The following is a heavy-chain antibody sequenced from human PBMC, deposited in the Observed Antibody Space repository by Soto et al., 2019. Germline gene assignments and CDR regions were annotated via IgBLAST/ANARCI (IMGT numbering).Heavy chain of an antibody. D-gene: IGHD2-21*01. CDR1: GFTFGNYG. V-gene: IGHV3-30*03. CDR3: ARYKLPRGGGGFYGMDV. Sequence: PGGSLRLSCAASGFTFGNYGMHWVRQAPGKGLEWVAVISYDGSNKYYADSVKGRFTISRDNSKNTLYLQMNSLRAEDTAVYYCARYKLPRGGGGFYGMDVWGQGTTVTVSS. CDR2: ISYDGSNK. J-gene: IGHJ6*01.